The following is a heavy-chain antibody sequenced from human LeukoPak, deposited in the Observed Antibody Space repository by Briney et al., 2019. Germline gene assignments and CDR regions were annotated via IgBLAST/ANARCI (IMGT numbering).Heavy chain of an antibody. CDR1: GYSFTSYW. J-gene: IGHJ6*03. V-gene: IGHV5-51*01. D-gene: IGHD2-8*01. CDR3: ARHLGYCTNGVCSKDYYYYYYMDV. CDR2: IYPGDSDT. Sequence: RGESLKISCKGSGYSFTSYWIGWVRQMPRKGLEWMGIIYPGDSDTRYSPSFQGQVTISADKSISTAYLQWSSLKASDTAMYYCARHLGYCTNGVCSKDYYYYYYMDVWGKGTTVTVSS.